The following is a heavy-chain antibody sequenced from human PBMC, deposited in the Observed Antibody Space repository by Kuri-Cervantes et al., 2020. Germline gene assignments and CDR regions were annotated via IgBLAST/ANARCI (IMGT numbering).Heavy chain of an antibody. CDR2: IWYDGSNK. V-gene: IGHV3-33*01. CDR1: GFTFSSYG. Sequence: GESLKISCAASGFTFSSYGMHWVRQAPGKGLEWVAVIWYDGSNKYYADSVKGRFTISGDNAKNSLYLQMNSLRDEDTAVYYCARDPGSRWLPFDYWGQGTLVTVSS. CDR3: ARDPGSRWLPFDY. D-gene: IGHD6-19*01. J-gene: IGHJ4*02.